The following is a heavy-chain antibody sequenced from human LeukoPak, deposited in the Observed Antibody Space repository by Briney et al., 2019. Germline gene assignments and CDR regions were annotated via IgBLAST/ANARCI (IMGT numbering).Heavy chain of an antibody. J-gene: IGHJ4*02. D-gene: IGHD3/OR15-3a*01. CDR2: MNLDGSEK. CDR3: ARDDGFSCYSY. Sequence: GGSLRLSCAASGFTFSSYWMTWVRQAPGKGLEWVANMNLDGSEKYYVDSVKGRFIISRDNAKNSLFLQMDSLIAEDTAVYYCARDDGFSCYSYWGQGALVTVSS. CDR1: GFTFSSYW. V-gene: IGHV3-7*01.